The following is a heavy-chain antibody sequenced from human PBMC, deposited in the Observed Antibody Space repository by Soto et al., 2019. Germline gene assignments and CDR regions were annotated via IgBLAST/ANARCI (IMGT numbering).Heavy chain of an antibody. CDR2: INPNSGGT. CDR3: ASTYYYDSSGYYDDWFDP. Sequence: SVKVSCKASGYTFTGYYMHWVRQAPGQGLEWMGWINPNSGGTNYAQKFQGRVTMTRDTSISTAYMELSRLRSDDTAVYYCASTYYYDSSGYYDDWFDPWGQGTLVTVSS. CDR1: GYTFTGYY. V-gene: IGHV1-2*02. J-gene: IGHJ5*02. D-gene: IGHD3-22*01.